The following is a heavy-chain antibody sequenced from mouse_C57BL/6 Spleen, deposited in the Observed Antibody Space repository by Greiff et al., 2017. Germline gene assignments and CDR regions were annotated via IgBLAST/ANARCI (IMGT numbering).Heavy chain of an antibody. CDR1: GYAFSSYW. CDR2: IYPGDGDT. J-gene: IGHJ1*03. V-gene: IGHV1-80*01. D-gene: IGHD2-4*01. CDR3: ARRTMITRYFDV. Sequence: QVQLQQSGAELVKPGASVKLSCKASGYAFSSYWMTWVKQRPGKGLEWIGQIYPGDGDTNYDGKFKGKATLTADKSSSTAYMQLSSLTSEDSAVYFCARRTMITRYFDVWGTGTTVTVSS.